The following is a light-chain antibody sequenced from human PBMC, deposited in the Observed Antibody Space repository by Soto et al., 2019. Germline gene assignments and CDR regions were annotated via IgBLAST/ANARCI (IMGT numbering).Light chain of an antibody. Sequence: DIQMTQSPSTLSASVRDRVTITCRASQTISSWLAWFQQRPGRAPKFLIYKASSLKNGVPLRFSGSGSGTQFTLTNSSLQPDDFATYYCQQFNTNSLITFGQGTRLEI. J-gene: IGKJ5*01. CDR2: KAS. CDR3: QQFNTNSLIT. CDR1: QTISSW. V-gene: IGKV1-5*03.